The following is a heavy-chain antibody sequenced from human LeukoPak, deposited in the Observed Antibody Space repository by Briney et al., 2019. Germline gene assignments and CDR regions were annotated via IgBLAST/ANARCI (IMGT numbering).Heavy chain of an antibody. Sequence: PSETLSLTCTVSGGSISSNSYYWGWIRQPPGKGLEWIGGIYYSGSTYYNPSLKSRVTISVDTSKNQFSLKLSSVTAADTAVYYCARVKTYYYDSSGYHAFDIWGQGTMVTVSS. J-gene: IGHJ3*02. CDR2: IYYSGST. V-gene: IGHV4-39*07. CDR3: ARVKTYYYDSSGYHAFDI. CDR1: GGSISSNSYY. D-gene: IGHD3-22*01.